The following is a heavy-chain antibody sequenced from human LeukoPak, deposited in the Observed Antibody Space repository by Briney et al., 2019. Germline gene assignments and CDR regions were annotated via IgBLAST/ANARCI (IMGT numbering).Heavy chain of an antibody. D-gene: IGHD1-26*01. J-gene: IGHJ4*02. CDR1: GGSISSDSYY. Sequence: SETLSLTCTVSGGSISSDSYYWRWIRQPAGTGLEWIGRIYTSGSTNYNPSLKSRVTISVDTSKNQFSLKLSSVTAADTAVYYCAGSGSYYFIDFWGQGTLVTVSS. V-gene: IGHV4-61*02. CDR2: IYTSGST. CDR3: AGSGSYYFIDF.